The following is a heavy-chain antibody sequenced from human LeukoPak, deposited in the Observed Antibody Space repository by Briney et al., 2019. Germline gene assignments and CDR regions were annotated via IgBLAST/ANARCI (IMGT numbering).Heavy chain of an antibody. D-gene: IGHD2-2*01. Sequence: GGSLRLSCAASGFTFNSYGMHWVRQAPGKGLEWVAFIWYDGSNKYYTDSVKGRFTISRDNSKNTLYLQMNSLRAGDTAVYYCAKDRIVVVPAAKPRDAFDIWGQGTMVTVSS. CDR2: IWYDGSNK. V-gene: IGHV3-30*02. CDR3: AKDRIVVVPAAKPRDAFDI. J-gene: IGHJ3*02. CDR1: GFTFNSYG.